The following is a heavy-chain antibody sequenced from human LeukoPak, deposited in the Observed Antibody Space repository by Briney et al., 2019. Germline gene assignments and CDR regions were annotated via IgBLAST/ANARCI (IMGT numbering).Heavy chain of an antibody. CDR1: GYTFTSYG. V-gene: IGHV1-18*01. J-gene: IGHJ3*02. D-gene: IGHD3-22*01. Sequence: ASVKVSCKASGYTFTSYGISWVRQAPGQGLEWMGWISAYNGNTNYAQKLQGRVTMTTDTSTSAAYMELRSLRSDDTAVYYCARDQSFQDYYYDSSGYYSMGAFDIWGQGTMVTASS. CDR2: ISAYNGNT. CDR3: ARDQSFQDYYYDSSGYYSMGAFDI.